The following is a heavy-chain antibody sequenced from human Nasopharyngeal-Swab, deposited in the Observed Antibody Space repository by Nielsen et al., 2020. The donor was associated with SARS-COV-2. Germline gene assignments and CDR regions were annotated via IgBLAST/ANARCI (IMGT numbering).Heavy chain of an antibody. Sequence: SETLSLTCAVYGGSFSGYYWSWIRQPPGKGLEWIGEINHSGSTNYNPSLKSRVTISVDTSKNQFSLKLSSVTAADTAEYYCARGRYYDILTGYYYFDYWGQGTLVTVSS. CDR3: ARGRYYDILTGYYYFDY. J-gene: IGHJ4*02. D-gene: IGHD3-9*01. CDR2: INHSGST. CDR1: GGSFSGYY. V-gene: IGHV4-34*01.